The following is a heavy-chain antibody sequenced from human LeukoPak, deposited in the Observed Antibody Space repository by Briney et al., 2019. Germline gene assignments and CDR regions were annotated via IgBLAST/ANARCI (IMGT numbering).Heavy chain of an antibody. D-gene: IGHD3-22*01. V-gene: IGHV1-24*01. CDR2: FDPEDGET. CDR1: GYTLTELS. J-gene: IGHJ3*02. CDR3: AFPYYYDSSGRVGAFDI. Sequence: ASVNVSCKVSGYTLTELSMHWVRQAPGKGLEWMGGFDPEDGETIYAQKFQGRVTMTEDTSTDTAYMELSSLRSEDTAVYYCAFPYYYDSSGRVGAFDIWGQGTMVTVSS.